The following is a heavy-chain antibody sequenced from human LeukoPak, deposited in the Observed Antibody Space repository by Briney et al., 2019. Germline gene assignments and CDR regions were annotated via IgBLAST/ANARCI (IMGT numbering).Heavy chain of an antibody. J-gene: IGHJ5*02. CDR3: VSDLCGGDDQ. CDR2: IDEDGTTI. Sequence: PGGSLRLSCAASGFTFNSYWMHWVRQAPEKGLVWVSRIDEDGTTIDYADSVKGRFTISRDNAKDTLYLQMSSLRDEDTAVYYCVSDLCGGDDQWGRGTLVTVSS. D-gene: IGHD3-3*01. V-gene: IGHV3-74*01. CDR1: GFTFNSYW.